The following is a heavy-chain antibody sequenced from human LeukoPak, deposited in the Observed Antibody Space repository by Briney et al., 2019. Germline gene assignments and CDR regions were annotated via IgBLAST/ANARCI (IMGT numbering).Heavy chain of an antibody. D-gene: IGHD3-22*01. V-gene: IGHV1-69*01. CDR3: ARVRRLYYYDSSGLDAFDI. J-gene: IGHJ3*02. CDR1: GGTFSSYG. CDR2: VIPIFGTT. Sequence: SVKVSCKASGGTFSSYGITWVRRAPGQGLEWMGGVIPIFGTTNYAQKFQGRVTITADESTSTAYMELSSLRSEDTAVYYCARVRRLYYYDSSGLDAFDIWGQGTMVAVSS.